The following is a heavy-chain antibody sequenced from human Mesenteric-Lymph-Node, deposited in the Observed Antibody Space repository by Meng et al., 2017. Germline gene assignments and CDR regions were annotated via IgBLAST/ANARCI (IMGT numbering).Heavy chain of an antibody. CDR2: IYPGDSDS. D-gene: IGHD3-22*01. V-gene: IGHV5-51*01. CDR1: GYTFTTYW. Sequence: GESLKISCKGSGYTFTTYWIGWVRQMPGKGLEWMGLIYPGDSDSRYSPSFQGQVTISADKSISTAYLQWSSLRASDTAVYYCARHPRNYYGNSGYYADDTFDFWGQGTMVTVSS. CDR3: ARHPRNYYGNSGYYADDTFDF. J-gene: IGHJ3*01.